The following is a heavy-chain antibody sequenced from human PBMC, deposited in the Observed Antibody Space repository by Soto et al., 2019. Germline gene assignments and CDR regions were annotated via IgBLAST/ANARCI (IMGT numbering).Heavy chain of an antibody. CDR2: IMPLYAKP. D-gene: IGHD1-26*01. J-gene: IGHJ6*02. V-gene: IGHV1-69*01. Sequence: QVQLVQSGAEVKKPGSSVKVSCKASGGTVNTYTISWVRQVPGQGLEWMGGIMPLYAKPTYAQPFLGRLPIAADEHTSTVYMELSSLRSEDTALYYCASLNDWSSGDGRIDVWGRGTAVSVSS. CDR3: ASLNDWSSGDGRIDV. CDR1: GGTVNTYT.